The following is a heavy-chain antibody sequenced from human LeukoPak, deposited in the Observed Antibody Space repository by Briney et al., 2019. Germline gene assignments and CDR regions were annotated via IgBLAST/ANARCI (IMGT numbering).Heavy chain of an antibody. CDR3: ATSGYIIAGPATPDY. J-gene: IGHJ4*02. CDR2: IYYSGTT. D-gene: IGHD6-19*01. CDR1: GGSLKTSRSY. V-gene: IGHV4-39*01. Sequence: SETLSLTCTVSGGSLKTSRSYWGWVRQPPGKGLEWIGSIYYSGTTFSDPSLQSRLTISVDTSKNQFSLKLTSVTAADTAVYYGATSGYIIAGPATPDYWGQGTLVTVSS.